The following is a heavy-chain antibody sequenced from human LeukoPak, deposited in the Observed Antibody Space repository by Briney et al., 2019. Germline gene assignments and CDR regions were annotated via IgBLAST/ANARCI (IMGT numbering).Heavy chain of an antibody. D-gene: IGHD1-14*01. Sequence: SETLSLTCAVYGGSFSGYYWSWIRQPPGKGLEWIGEINHSGSTNYNPSLKSRVTISVDTSKNQFSLKLSSVTAADTAVYYCARLRSRPAYYYYYMDVWGKGTTVTVSS. CDR2: INHSGST. CDR3: ARLRSRPAYYYYYMDV. V-gene: IGHV4-34*01. CDR1: GGSFSGYY. J-gene: IGHJ6*03.